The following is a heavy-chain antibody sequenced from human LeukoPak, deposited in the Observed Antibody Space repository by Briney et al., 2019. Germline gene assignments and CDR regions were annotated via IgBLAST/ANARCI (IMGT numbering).Heavy chain of an antibody. V-gene: IGHV3-53*01. Sequence: QPGGSLRLSCAASGFTVTGNYMSWVRQAPGKGLEWVSFIHNDDSTYYTDSVKGRFTISRDNSKNTLHLQMNSLRVEDTAVYFCARASGRYNGGYDHWGQGTLVTVPS. CDR1: GFTVTGNY. CDR2: IHNDDST. J-gene: IGHJ4*02. CDR3: ARASGRYNGGYDH. D-gene: IGHD1-26*01.